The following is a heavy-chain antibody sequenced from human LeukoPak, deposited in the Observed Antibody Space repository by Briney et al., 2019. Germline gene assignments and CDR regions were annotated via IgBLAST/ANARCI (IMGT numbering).Heavy chain of an antibody. D-gene: IGHD6-13*01. V-gene: IGHV4-30-2*01. CDR3: ASGGYSSSWSPFDY. CDR1: GGSISGSSGGLS. J-gene: IGHJ4*02. Sequence: SETLSLTCTVSGGSISGSSGGLSWSWIRQPPGKGLEWIGYIYHSGSTYYNPSLKSRVTISVDRSKNQFSLKLTSVTAADTAVYYCASGGYSSSWSPFDYWGQGTLVTVSS. CDR2: IYHSGST.